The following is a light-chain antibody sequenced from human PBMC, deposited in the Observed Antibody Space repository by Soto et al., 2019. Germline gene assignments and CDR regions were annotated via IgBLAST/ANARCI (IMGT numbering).Light chain of an antibody. Sequence: DIHLTQSPSFLSASVGDRVTITCRASQGISSYLAWYQQKPGKAPKVLIFDASTLQSGVPPRFSGSGSGTEFTLTISSLQPEDFASYYCQQLNSYPRTFGPGTKVEIK. J-gene: IGKJ1*01. V-gene: IGKV1-9*01. CDR2: DAS. CDR1: QGISSY. CDR3: QQLNSYPRT.